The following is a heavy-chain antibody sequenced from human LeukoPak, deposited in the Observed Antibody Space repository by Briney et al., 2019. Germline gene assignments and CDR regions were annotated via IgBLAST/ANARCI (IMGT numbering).Heavy chain of an antibody. Sequence: SETLSLTCTVSGDPVSRGSYYWSWIRQPPGKELEWIGYVYHTGSTNYNPSLKSRVTISVDTSKNQFSLNLSSVTAADTAVYYCARETGSSGWSDYWGRGTLVTVSS. CDR1: GDPVSRGSYY. J-gene: IGHJ4*02. D-gene: IGHD6-19*01. V-gene: IGHV4-61*01. CDR3: ARETGSSGWSDY. CDR2: VYHTGST.